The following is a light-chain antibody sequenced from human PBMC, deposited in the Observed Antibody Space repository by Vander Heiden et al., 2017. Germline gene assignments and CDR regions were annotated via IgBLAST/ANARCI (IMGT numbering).Light chain of an antibody. V-gene: IGKV3-11*01. CDR2: DAS. Sequence: EIMFTQSPATLSLSPGERATLPCRASQSVSSYLAWYQQKPGQAPRLLIYDASNRATGIPARFSGSGSGTDFTLTISSLEPEDFAVYYCQQRSNWRTFGQGTKVEIK. CDR1: QSVSSY. J-gene: IGKJ1*01. CDR3: QQRSNWRT.